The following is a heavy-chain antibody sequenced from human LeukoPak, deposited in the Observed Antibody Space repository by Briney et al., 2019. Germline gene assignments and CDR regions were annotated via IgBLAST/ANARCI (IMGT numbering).Heavy chain of an antibody. CDR1: GFTVSSNY. D-gene: IGHD3-10*01. V-gene: IGHV3-53*01. CDR3: ARARGLLSYYFDY. J-gene: IGHJ4*02. CDR2: IYSGGST. Sequence: GGSLRLSCAASGFTVSSNYMSWVRQAPGKGLEWVSVIYSGGSTYYADSVKGRFTISRDNSKNTLYLQMNSLRAEDTAVYYCARARGLLSYYFDYWDQGTLVTVSS.